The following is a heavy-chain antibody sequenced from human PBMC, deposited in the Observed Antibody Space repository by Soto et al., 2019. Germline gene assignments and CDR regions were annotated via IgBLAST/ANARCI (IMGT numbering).Heavy chain of an antibody. D-gene: IGHD1-26*01. J-gene: IGHJ3*02. V-gene: IGHV1-24*01. CDR2: FDPEDGEK. Sequence: GASVKVSCKVSGYTLKELAIHWVRQAPGKGLEWMGGFDPEDGEKMNAQKFQGRVTMTEETSRDTAYMELSSLRSEDTAVYYCASVRIVEVVLKRSGAFEIWG. CDR3: ASVRIVEVVLKRSGAFEI. CDR1: GYTLKELA.